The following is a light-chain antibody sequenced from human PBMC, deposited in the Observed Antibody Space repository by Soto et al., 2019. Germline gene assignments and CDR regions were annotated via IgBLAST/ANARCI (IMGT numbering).Light chain of an antibody. Sequence: DMQLTKSPPTLSASVGDRVTITCRASQTISTWMAWYQQKPGRAPKLLIYAASTLQSGVPSRFSGSGSGTEFTPTITSLQPDDFATYYCQQLNSFPITFGQGTRLEIK. CDR2: AAS. V-gene: IGKV1-9*01. CDR1: QTISTW. J-gene: IGKJ5*01. CDR3: QQLNSFPIT.